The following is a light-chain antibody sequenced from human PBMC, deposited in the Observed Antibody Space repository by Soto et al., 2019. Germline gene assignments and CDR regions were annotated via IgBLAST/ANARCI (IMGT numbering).Light chain of an antibody. Sequence: EIVMAQSPATLSVSPGDRATVSCRASESVTSSLAWYQQKPGQPPRLLIYAASTRATDVPARFSGGGSGTDFTLTISSLEPEDSAVYYCQQRSNWPPTFGQGTRLEIK. CDR3: QQRSNWPPT. V-gene: IGKV3-11*01. CDR2: AAS. J-gene: IGKJ5*01. CDR1: ESVTSS.